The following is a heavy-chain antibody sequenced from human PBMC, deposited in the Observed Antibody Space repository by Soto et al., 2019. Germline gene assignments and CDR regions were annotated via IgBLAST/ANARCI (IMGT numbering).Heavy chain of an antibody. CDR2: IFSDNER. D-gene: IGHD6-19*01. Sequence: GSGPTLVNPTETLTLTCTVSGFSLTTGKMGVSWIRQPPGKALEWLAHIFSDNERSYSTSLQGRLTISKDTSGSQVVLSMTNVDPVDTATYYCAKSGSSGWYGWFDPWGQGTLVTVSS. CDR1: GFSLTTGKMG. CDR3: AKSGSSGWYGWFDP. J-gene: IGHJ5*02. V-gene: IGHV2-26*01.